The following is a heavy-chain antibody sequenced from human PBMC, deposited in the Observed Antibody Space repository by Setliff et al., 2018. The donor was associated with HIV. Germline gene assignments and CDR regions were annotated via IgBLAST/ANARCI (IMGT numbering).Heavy chain of an antibody. J-gene: IGHJ6*03. Sequence: SETLSLTCGVYGGSLSDYYWNWIRQPPGKGLEWIAEINHSGSTNYTPSLKSRATISVDTSQNQLSLKLSSVTAADTATYYCAKDDGYCSGETCDSYMDVWGKGTTVTVSS. V-gene: IGHV4-34*01. D-gene: IGHD2-15*01. CDR2: INHSGST. CDR3: AKDDGYCSGETCDSYMDV. CDR1: GGSLSDYY.